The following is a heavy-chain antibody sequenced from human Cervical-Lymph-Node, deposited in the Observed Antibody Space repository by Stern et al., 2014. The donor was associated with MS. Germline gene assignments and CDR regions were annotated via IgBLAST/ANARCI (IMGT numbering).Heavy chain of an antibody. Sequence: QVQLGQSGAEVKKPGSSVKVSCKASGGTFSSYAISWVRQAPGQGLEWMGGIIPIFGTANYAQKFQGRVTITADESTSTAYMELSSLRSEDTAVYYCARDIRVDDTTPVGFDYWGQGTLVTVSS. CDR2: IIPIFGTA. V-gene: IGHV1-69*01. J-gene: IGHJ4*02. D-gene: IGHD1-1*01. CDR1: GGTFSSYA. CDR3: ARDIRVDDTTPVGFDY.